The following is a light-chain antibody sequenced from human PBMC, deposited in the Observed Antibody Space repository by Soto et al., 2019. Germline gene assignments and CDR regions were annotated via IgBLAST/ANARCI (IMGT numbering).Light chain of an antibody. Sequence: DVVMTQSTLSLPVTLGQPASISCRCNQSLVHSDGIAYFSWFQQRPGRSPRRLIYKVSNRDSGVPARFSGSGSGTDFALKISRVEAEDVGLYYCMQATHWLITFGQGTRLEIK. J-gene: IGKJ5*01. V-gene: IGKV2-30*02. CDR1: QSLVHSDGIAY. CDR2: KVS. CDR3: MQATHWLIT.